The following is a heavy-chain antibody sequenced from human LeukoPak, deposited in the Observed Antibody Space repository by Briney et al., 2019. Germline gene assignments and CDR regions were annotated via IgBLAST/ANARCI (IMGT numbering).Heavy chain of an antibody. Sequence: ASVKVSCKASGYTFTGYYMHWVRQAPGQGLEWMGWINPNSGGTNYAQKFQGRVTMTRDTSISTAYMELSRLRSDGTAVYYCARVAGSDILTGYSDSSDAFDIWGQGTMVTVSS. CDR2: INPNSGGT. CDR1: GYTFTGYY. V-gene: IGHV1-2*02. J-gene: IGHJ3*02. CDR3: ARVAGSDILTGYSDSSDAFDI. D-gene: IGHD3-9*01.